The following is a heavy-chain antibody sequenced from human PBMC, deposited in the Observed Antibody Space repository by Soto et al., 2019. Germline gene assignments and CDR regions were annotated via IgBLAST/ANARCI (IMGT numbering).Heavy chain of an antibody. V-gene: IGHV3-30*18. CDR2: ISYDGNNK. CDR1: GFTFSSYG. J-gene: IGHJ2*01. D-gene: IGHD4-4*01. Sequence: PGGSLRLSCAASGFTFSSYGMHWVRQAPGKGLEWVTFISYDGNNKYYADSVRGRFTISRDNSKNTLYLQMNSLSAEDTAVYYCAKNPTTTVTTSRGSYWYFDPWGRGTLVTVSS. CDR3: AKNPTTTVTTSRGSYWYFDP.